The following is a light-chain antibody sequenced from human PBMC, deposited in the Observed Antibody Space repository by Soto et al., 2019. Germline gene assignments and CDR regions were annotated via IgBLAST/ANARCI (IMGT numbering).Light chain of an antibody. CDR3: QQLNSYPPI. CDR2: AAS. Sequence: DIQITQSPSSLSASVGDRVTITCRASQGISSYLAWYQQKPGKAPKLLIYAASTLQSGVPSRFSGSGSGTEFTLTISSLQPEDFATYYCQQLNSYPPIFGQGTRLEIK. J-gene: IGKJ5*01. V-gene: IGKV1-9*01. CDR1: QGISSY.